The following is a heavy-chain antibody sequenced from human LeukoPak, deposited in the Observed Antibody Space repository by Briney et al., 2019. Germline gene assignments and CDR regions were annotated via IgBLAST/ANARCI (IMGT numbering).Heavy chain of an antibody. Sequence: SETLSLTCVVYGGSFSGYYWSWIRQPPGKGLEWIGEINHSGSTNYNPSLKSRVTISVDTSKNQFSLKLSSVTAADTAVYYCASSGEHTDYYDSSGYDAFDIWGQGTMVTVSS. CDR1: GGSFSGYY. J-gene: IGHJ3*02. D-gene: IGHD3-22*01. CDR3: ASSGEHTDYYDSSGYDAFDI. CDR2: INHSGST. V-gene: IGHV4-34*01.